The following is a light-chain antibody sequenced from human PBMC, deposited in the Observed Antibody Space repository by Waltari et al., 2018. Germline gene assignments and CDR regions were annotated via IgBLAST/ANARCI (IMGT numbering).Light chain of an antibody. CDR3: AAWDDSLTGVV. J-gene: IGLJ2*01. Sequence: QSVLTHPPSASWTPGQTATLSCSASSAHTRSSPLTWSQHVSGTAPKLLMHFNNQRPSGVPDRFSASKSGTSASLAISGLQSDDEADYYCAAWDDSLTGVVFGGGTKLTVL. CDR1: SAHTRSSP. CDR2: FNN. V-gene: IGLV1-44*01.